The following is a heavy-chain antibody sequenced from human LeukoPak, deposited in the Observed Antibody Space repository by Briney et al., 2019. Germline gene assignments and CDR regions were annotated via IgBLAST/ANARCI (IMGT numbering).Heavy chain of an antibody. CDR1: GGSISSGGYY. J-gene: IGHJ4*02. V-gene: IGHV4-31*03. CDR3: ARVRGLGAETFDY. Sequence: SQTLSLTCTVPGGSISSGGYYWSWIRQHPGKGLEWIGYIYYSGSTYYNPSLKSRVTISVDTSKNQFSLKLSSVTAADTAVYYCARVRGLGAETFDYWGQGTLVTVSS. D-gene: IGHD3-10*01. CDR2: IYYSGST.